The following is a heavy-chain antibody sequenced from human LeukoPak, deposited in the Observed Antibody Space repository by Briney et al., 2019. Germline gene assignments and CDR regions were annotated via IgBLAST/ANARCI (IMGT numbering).Heavy chain of an antibody. V-gene: IGHV3-23*01. CDR3: AKDLKAAAGTWFDP. CDR2: ISGRGGST. J-gene: IGHJ5*02. Sequence: GGSLRLSCAASGFTFSSYAMSWVRQAPGKGLEWVSAISGRGGSTYYANSVKGRFTISRDNSKNTLYLQMNSLRAEDTAVYYCAKDLKAAAGTWFDPWGQGTLVTVSS. CDR1: GFTFSSYA. D-gene: IGHD6-13*01.